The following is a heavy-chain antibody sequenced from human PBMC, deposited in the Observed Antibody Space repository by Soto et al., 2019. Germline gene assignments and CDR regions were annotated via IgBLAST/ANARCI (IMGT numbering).Heavy chain of an antibody. CDR1: GYTFTGYY. Sequence: QVQLVQSGAEVKKPGASVKVSCKASGYTFTGYYMHWVRQAPGQGLEWMGWINPNSGGTNYAQKFQGRVTMTRDTSISTAYMELSRLRSDDTAVYYCARRASIDDFWSGWRTVHYYYGMDVWGQGTTVTVSS. V-gene: IGHV1-2*02. D-gene: IGHD3-3*01. CDR2: INPNSGGT. CDR3: ARRASIDDFWSGWRTVHYYYGMDV. J-gene: IGHJ6*02.